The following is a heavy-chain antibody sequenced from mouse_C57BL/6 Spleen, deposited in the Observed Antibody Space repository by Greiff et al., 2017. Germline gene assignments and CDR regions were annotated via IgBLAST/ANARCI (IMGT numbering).Heavy chain of an antibody. V-gene: IGHV1-7*01. CDR1: GYTFTSYW. Sequence: QVQLKQSGAELAKPGASVKLSCKASGYTFTSYWMHWVKQRPGQGLEWIGYINPSSGYTKYNQKFKDKATLTADKSSSTAYMQLSSLTSEDSAVYYCAGLREDYFDYWGQGTTLTVSA. J-gene: IGHJ2*01. CDR2: INPSSGYT. CDR3: AGLREDYFDY.